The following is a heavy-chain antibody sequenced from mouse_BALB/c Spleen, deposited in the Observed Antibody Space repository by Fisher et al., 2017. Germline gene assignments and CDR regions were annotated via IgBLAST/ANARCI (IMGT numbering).Heavy chain of an antibody. Sequence: KFKGKATLTVDKSSSTAYMQLNSLTSEDSAVYYCARPVPWYFDVWGAGTTVTVSS. CDR3: ARPVPWYFDV. V-gene: IGHV1-39*01. J-gene: IGHJ1*01.